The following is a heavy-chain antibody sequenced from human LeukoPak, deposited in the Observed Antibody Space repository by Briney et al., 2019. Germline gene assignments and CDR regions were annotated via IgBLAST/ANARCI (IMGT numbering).Heavy chain of an antibody. CDR1: GGSISNFY. V-gene: IGHV4-4*07. Sequence: SETPSLTCTVSGGSISNFYWSWIWQPAGKGLEWIGRIYSSGRTNYNSSLKSRVAMSIDTSNNQLSLKLSSVTAADTAVYYCARDLPSYYFDSGNMFDPWGQGTLVTVSS. J-gene: IGHJ5*02. CDR2: IYSSGRT. CDR3: ARDLPSYYFDSGNMFDP. D-gene: IGHD3-10*01.